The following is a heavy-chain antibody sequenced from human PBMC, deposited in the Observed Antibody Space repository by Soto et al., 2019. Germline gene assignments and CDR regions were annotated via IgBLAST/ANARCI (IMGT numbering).Heavy chain of an antibody. J-gene: IGHJ5*02. V-gene: IGHV1-18*01. D-gene: IGHD3-10*01. CDR3: AREATMDQGGFDP. Sequence: QVQLVQSGAEVKKPGASVKVSCKASGYTFTSYGVSWVRQAPGQGLEWMGWISAYNGNTKYAQKLQCRVTMTIDTSTITDYMELRSLSSDDAAVYYCAREATMDQGGFDPWGQGTLVTVSS. CDR2: ISAYNGNT. CDR1: GYTFTSYG.